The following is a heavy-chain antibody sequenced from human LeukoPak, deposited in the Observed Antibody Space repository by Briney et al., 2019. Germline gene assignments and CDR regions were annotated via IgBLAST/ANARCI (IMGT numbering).Heavy chain of an antibody. D-gene: IGHD2-2*01. V-gene: IGHV1-18*01. CDR2: ISAYNGNT. J-gene: IGHJ5*02. CDR1: GYTFTSYG. Sequence: AAPVKVSCKASGYTFTSYGISWVRQAPGQGLEWVGWISAYNGNTNYAQKLQGRVTMTTDTSTSTAHMELRSLRSDDTAVYYCARLPYCSSTSCRSEFNWFDPWGQGTLVTVSS. CDR3: ARLPYCSSTSCRSEFNWFDP.